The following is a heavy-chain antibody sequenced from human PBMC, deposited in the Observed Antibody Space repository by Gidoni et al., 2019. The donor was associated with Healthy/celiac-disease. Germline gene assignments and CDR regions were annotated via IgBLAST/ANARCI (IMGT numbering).Heavy chain of an antibody. CDR3: ASSSGIDY. D-gene: IGHD6-19*01. V-gene: IGHV3-30*02. J-gene: IGHJ4*02. CDR2: IRYDGSNK. Sequence: QVQLVESGGGVVQPGGSLRLSCAGSGFTFSSYGMHWVRQAPGKGLEWVAFIRYDGSNKYYADSVKGRFTISRDNSKNTLYLQMNSLRAEDTAVYYCASSSGIDYWGQGTLVTVSS. CDR1: GFTFSSYG.